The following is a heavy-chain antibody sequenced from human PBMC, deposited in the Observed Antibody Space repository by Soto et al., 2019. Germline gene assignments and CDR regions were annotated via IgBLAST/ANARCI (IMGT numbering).Heavy chain of an antibody. J-gene: IGHJ4*02. V-gene: IGHV4-34*01. CDR1: GGSFSGYY. Sequence: SETLSLTCAVYGGSFSGYYWSWIRQPPGKGLEWIGEINQSGITNYNPSLKSRVTISEHTSRNQFSLKLTSVTAADTAIYYCARGGRGGSRPTNSWGQGTPVTVSS. CDR3: ARGGRGGSRPTNS. CDR2: INQSGIT. D-gene: IGHD3-10*01.